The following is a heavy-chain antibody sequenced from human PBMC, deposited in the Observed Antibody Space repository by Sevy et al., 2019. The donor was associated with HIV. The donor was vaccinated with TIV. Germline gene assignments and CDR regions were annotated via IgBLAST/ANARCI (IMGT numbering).Heavy chain of an antibody. V-gene: IGHV4-59*01. CDR3: ASHEDWGSSSWFRFDP. Sequence: SETLSLTCSVSGGSIKYYYWSWIRQPPGKGLEWIGNIFYSGSANYNPSLKSRVTISVDTSKNQFSLRLNSVTAADTAVYYCASHEDWGSSSWFRFDPWGRGTLVTVSS. D-gene: IGHD6-13*01. J-gene: IGHJ5*02. CDR1: GGSIKYYY. CDR2: IFYSGSA.